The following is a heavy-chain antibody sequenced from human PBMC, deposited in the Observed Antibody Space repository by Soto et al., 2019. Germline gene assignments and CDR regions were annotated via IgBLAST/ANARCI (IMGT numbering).Heavy chain of an antibody. Sequence: GGSLRLSCAAAGCTFSSYGMHWVRQAPGKGLEWVAVISYDGSNKYYADSVKGRFTISRDNSKNTLYLQMNSLRAEDTAVYYCAKTPRLYYDFWSGPSDYWGQGTLVTVSS. J-gene: IGHJ4*02. V-gene: IGHV3-30*18. CDR1: GCTFSSYG. D-gene: IGHD3-3*01. CDR3: AKTPRLYYDFWSGPSDY. CDR2: ISYDGSNK.